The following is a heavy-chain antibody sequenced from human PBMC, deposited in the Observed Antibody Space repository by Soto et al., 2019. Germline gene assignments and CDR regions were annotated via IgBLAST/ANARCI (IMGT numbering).Heavy chain of an antibody. Sequence: EVQVVESGGGLVQPGGSLRLSCVASGFTFSTYWMHWVRQAPGKGLVWVSRIKFDGSTTSYADSVKGRFTISRDNDKNTVYLQMNSLRAEDTGVYYCARGIRNYYGVDVWGQGTTVTVSS. V-gene: IGHV3-74*01. CDR2: IKFDGSTT. J-gene: IGHJ6*02. CDR1: GFTFSTYW. CDR3: ARGIRNYYGVDV. D-gene: IGHD5-18*01.